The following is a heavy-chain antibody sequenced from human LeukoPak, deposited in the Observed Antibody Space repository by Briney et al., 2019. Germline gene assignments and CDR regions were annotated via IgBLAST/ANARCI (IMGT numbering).Heavy chain of an antibody. D-gene: IGHD3-16*01. J-gene: IGHJ5*02. CDR2: FSGSGGST. CDR1: GFTFSNYA. Sequence: GGSLRLSCAASGFTFSNYAMSWVRQAPGKGPEWVSAFSGSGGSTYYADSVKGRFTISRDNSKNTLYLQMNSLRAEDTAVYYCVRSGGVRFDPWGQGTLVSVSS. V-gene: IGHV3-23*01. CDR3: VRSGGVRFDP.